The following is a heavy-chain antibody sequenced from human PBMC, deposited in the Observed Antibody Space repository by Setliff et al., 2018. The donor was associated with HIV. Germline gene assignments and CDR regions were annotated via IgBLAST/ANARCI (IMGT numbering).Heavy chain of an antibody. CDR1: GLSMSYNY. CDR2: VHYSGST. V-gene: IGHV4-59*08. D-gene: IGHD2-21*01. Sequence: PSETLSLTCTVSGLSMSYNYWTWIRQSPGKGLEWIGYVHYSGSTRYNPSLKSRVTISVDTSKNLFSLKLISVTAADQGVYYCARVPVAGANWFDPWGLGTLVTVSS. J-gene: IGHJ5*02. CDR3: ARVPVAGANWFDP.